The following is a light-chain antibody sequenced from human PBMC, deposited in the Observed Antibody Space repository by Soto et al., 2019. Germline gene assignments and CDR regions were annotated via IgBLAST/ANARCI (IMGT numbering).Light chain of an antibody. V-gene: IGKV1-33*01. CDR3: LHYNNLPPMFT. J-gene: IGKJ2*01. CDR1: QDIRNY. Sequence: DLQMTQSPSSLSASVGDRVTITCQASQDIRNYLNWYQQKPGEAPNLLIYDASNLKAGVPSRFSGGGSGTHFTLTISSLQPEDIATYYCLHYNNLPPMFTFGQGTKLEIK. CDR2: DAS.